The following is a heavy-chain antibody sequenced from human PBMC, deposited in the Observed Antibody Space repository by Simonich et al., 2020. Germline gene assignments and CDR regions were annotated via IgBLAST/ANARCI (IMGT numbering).Heavy chain of an antibody. CDR2: FYYSGST. J-gene: IGHJ4*02. V-gene: IGHV4-59*08. Sequence: QVQLQESGPGLVKPSETLSLTCTVSGGYISSYYWSWIRQPPGKGLEWIGYFYYSGSTNYNPSLKSRVTLSVDTSKNQFSLKLSSVTAADTDVYYCARLPDYWGQGTLVTVSS. CDR1: GGYISSYY. CDR3: ARLPDY.